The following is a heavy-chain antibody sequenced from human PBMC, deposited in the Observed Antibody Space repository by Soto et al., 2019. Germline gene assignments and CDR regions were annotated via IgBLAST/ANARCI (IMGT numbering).Heavy chain of an antibody. J-gene: IGHJ6*02. D-gene: IGHD3-3*01. CDR2: IDPSDSYT. V-gene: IGHV5-10-1*01. CDR1: GYSFTSYW. CDR3: ARHSPPGYYDFWKEHYGMDV. Sequence: GESLKISCKGSGYSFTSYWISWVRQMPGKGLEWMGRIDPSDSYTNYSPSFQGHVTISADKSISTAYLQWSSLKASDTAMYYCARHSPPGYYDFWKEHYGMDVWGQGTTVTVSS.